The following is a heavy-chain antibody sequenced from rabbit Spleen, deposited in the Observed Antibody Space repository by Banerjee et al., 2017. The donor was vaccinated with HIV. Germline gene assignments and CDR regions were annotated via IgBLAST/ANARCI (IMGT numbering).Heavy chain of an antibody. J-gene: IGHJ6*01. CDR1: GFSFNSGYD. D-gene: IGHD8-1*01. CDR3: ARDAGTSFSTYGMDL. CDR2: AYAGSSDST. V-gene: IGHV1S40*01. Sequence: QQLVESGGGLVKPGASLTLTCKASGFSFNSGYDMCWVRQAPGKGLEWVACAYAGSSDSTYSATWAKGRFTISKTSSTTVTLQMTSLTAADTATYFCARDAGTSFSTYGMDLWGPGTLVTVS.